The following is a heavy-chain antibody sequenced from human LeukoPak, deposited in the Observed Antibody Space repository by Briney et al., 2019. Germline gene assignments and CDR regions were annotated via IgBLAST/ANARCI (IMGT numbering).Heavy chain of an antibody. CDR1: GFTFSSYW. CDR2: IKQDGSEK. V-gene: IGHV3-7*03. CDR3: ARDRITMVRGAILPHLYYGMDV. Sequence: LAGGSLRLSCAASGFTFSSYWMGWVRQAPGKGLEWVANIKQDGSEKYYVDSVKGRFTISRDNAKNSLYLQMNSLGAEDTAVYYCARDRITMVRGAILPHLYYGMDVWGKGTTVTVSS. J-gene: IGHJ6*04. D-gene: IGHD3-10*01.